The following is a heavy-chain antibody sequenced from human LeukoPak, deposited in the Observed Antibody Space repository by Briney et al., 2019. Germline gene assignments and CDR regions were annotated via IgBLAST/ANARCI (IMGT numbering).Heavy chain of an antibody. Sequence: HPGGSLRLSCAASGFTFSSYSMNWVRQAPGKGLEWVSYISSSSSTIYYADSVKGRFTISRDNAKNSLFLQMNSLRVEDTAVYFRARDMSAYSGYLEDYYFDYWGQGTLVTVSS. CDR3: ARDMSAYSGYLEDYYFDY. V-gene: IGHV3-48*01. D-gene: IGHD5-12*01. J-gene: IGHJ4*02. CDR2: ISSSSSTI. CDR1: GFTFSSYS.